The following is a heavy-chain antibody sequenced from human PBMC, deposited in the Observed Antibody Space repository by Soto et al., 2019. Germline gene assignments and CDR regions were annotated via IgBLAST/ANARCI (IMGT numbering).Heavy chain of an antibody. D-gene: IGHD2-21*02. V-gene: IGHV3-74*03. Sequence: PGGSLRLSCAASGFTFSSYWIHWVRQAPGKGLVWVSLINSDGSTTTYADSVKGRFTISRDNAKKTLFLQMNSLRAEDTAVYYCTAGPLYYNGMDVWAQGTTVTVSS. J-gene: IGHJ6*02. CDR2: INSDGSTT. CDR1: GFTFSSYW. CDR3: TAGPLYYNGMDV.